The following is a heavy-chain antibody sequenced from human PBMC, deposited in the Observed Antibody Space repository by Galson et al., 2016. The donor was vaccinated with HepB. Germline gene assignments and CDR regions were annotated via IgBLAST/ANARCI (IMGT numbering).Heavy chain of an antibody. CDR3: AKDVDGSNSFYFDS. J-gene: IGHJ4*02. CDR1: GYTSTLFA. V-gene: IGHV7-4-1*02. Sequence: SVKVSCKASGYTSTLFAMNWVRQAPGQRPEWLGWIHTNTGNPTYAPGLTGRFVFSLDTSVNTAYLQITNLKSEDTAVYYCAKDVDGSNSFYFDSWGQGTLVTVSS. D-gene: IGHD3-22*01. CDR2: IHTNTGNP.